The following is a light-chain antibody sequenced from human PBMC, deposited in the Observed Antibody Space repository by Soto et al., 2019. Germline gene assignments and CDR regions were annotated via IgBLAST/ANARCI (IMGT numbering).Light chain of an antibody. V-gene: IGKV1-39*01. Sequence: DIPMTQSPSSLSASVGDRVTITCRASQSIDNYLNWYQQKPGKAPNLLIYAASTLLSGVPSRFRGRGCGTRFTLAISSVQPEDFATYYCQQNYSSPETFGQVTKVEIK. CDR1: QSIDNY. J-gene: IGKJ1*01. CDR2: AAS. CDR3: QQNYSSPET.